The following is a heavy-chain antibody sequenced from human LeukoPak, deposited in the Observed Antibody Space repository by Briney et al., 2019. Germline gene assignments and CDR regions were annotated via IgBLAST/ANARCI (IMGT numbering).Heavy chain of an antibody. V-gene: IGHV3-21*01. CDR1: GFTFGSYS. Sequence: GGSLRLSCAASGFTFGSYSMNWVRQAPGKGLEWVSSISSSSYIYYADSVKGRFTISRDNAKNSLYLQMNSLRAEDTAVYYCARRWAVAAVDYWGQGTLVTVSS. CDR2: ISSSSYI. CDR3: ARRWAVAAVDY. J-gene: IGHJ4*02. D-gene: IGHD6-19*01.